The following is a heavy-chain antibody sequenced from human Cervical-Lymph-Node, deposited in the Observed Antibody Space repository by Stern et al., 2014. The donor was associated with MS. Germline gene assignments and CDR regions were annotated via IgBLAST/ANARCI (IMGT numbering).Heavy chain of an antibody. V-gene: IGHV3-33*01. CDR1: GFSFSRYA. CDR2: VWYDGSNP. D-gene: IGHD6-13*01. CDR3: ASAYSSSHYYFDY. J-gene: IGHJ4*02. Sequence: VQLVESGGCVVQPGRSLRLSCAASGFSFSRYAMHWVRQAPGKGLEWVARVWYDGSNPYYADSVTGRFTISRDNFKNTLYLQMNSLRAEDTAVYYCASAYSSSHYYFDYWGQGTLVTVSS.